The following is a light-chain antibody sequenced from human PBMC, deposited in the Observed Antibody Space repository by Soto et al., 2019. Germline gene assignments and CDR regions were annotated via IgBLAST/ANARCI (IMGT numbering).Light chain of an antibody. CDR3: QQYHIYSGT. CDR2: KAS. J-gene: IGKJ1*01. CDR1: QTIDSW. Sequence: DIQMTQSPSTLSASVGDRVTITCRASQTIDSWLAWYQQRPGKPPNLLIYKASTVASGVPSRFSGSGSGTEFTPTINSLQPDDVATYYCQQYHIYSGTFGQGTKVEIK. V-gene: IGKV1-5*03.